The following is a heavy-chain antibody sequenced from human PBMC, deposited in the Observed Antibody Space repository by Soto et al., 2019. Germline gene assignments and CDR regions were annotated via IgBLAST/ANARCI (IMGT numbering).Heavy chain of an antibody. J-gene: IGHJ4*02. CDR3: AKEAEENEQVPIPGDN. CDR2: TPFNENRK. CDR1: GFTLSSVG. V-gene: IGHV3-30*18. D-gene: IGHD2-2*01. Sequence: VGSLRLSCAASGFTLSSVGMHWVRQAPGKGLEWVGVTPFNENRKYYGDSVRGRFTISRENAKNTLHLQMDNLRVEDTAVYYCAKEAEENEQVPIPGDNCGQRTLVTVSS.